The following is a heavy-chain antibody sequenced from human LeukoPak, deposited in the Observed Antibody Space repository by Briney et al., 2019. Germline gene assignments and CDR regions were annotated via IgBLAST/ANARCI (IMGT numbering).Heavy chain of an antibody. CDR2: IYYSGIT. J-gene: IGHJ4*02. V-gene: IGHV4-39*07. D-gene: IGHD6-6*01. CDR3: ARCEQIARAFDY. CDR1: GGSISSSSYY. Sequence: SETLSLTCTVSGGSISSSSYYWGWIRHPPGKGLEWIGSIYYSGITYYNPSLKSRVTISVDTSKNQFSLKLSSVTAADTAVYYCARCEQIARAFDYWGQGTLVTVSS.